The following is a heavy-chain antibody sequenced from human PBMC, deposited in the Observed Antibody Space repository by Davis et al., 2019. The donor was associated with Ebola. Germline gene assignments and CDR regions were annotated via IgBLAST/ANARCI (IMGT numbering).Heavy chain of an antibody. D-gene: IGHD3-10*01. V-gene: IGHV4-30-4*07. CDR1: GGSISSGGYS. Sequence: MPSETLSLTCAVSGGSISSGGYSWIWIRQPPGRGLEWIGYIYYSGSTYYNPSLKSRLTISVDTSKNQFSLKLSSVTAADTAVYYCARKQGPIGTYSPWGQGTLVTVSS. CDR2: IYYSGST. J-gene: IGHJ5*02. CDR3: ARKQGPIGTYSP.